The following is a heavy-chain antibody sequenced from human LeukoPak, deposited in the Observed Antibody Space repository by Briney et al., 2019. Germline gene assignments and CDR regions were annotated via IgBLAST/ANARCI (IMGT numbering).Heavy chain of an antibody. CDR2: IYYSGST. D-gene: IGHD3-22*01. Sequence: SQTLSLTCTVSGGSISSGGYYWSWIRQHPGKGLEWIGYIYYSGSTYYNPSLKSRVTISVDTSKNQFSLKLSSVTAADTAVYYCARDRWADYYDSSGYYPLNGHYGMDVWGQGTTVTVSS. CDR1: GGSISSGGYY. V-gene: IGHV4-30-4*08. J-gene: IGHJ6*02. CDR3: ARDRWADYYDSSGYYPLNGHYGMDV.